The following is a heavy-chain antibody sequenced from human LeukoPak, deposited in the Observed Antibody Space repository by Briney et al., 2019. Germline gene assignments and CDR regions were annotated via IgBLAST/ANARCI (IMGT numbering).Heavy chain of an antibody. V-gene: IGHV3-23*01. J-gene: IGHJ4*02. CDR1: GFTFSSYA. CDR3: AKDKAVAGTAFDY. Sequence: GGSLRLSCAASGFTFSSYAMSWVRQAPGKGLEWVSAISGSGGSTYYADPVKGRFTISRDNSKNTLYLQMNSLRAEDTAVYFCAKDKAVAGTAFDYWGQGTLVTVSS. CDR2: ISGSGGST. D-gene: IGHD6-19*01.